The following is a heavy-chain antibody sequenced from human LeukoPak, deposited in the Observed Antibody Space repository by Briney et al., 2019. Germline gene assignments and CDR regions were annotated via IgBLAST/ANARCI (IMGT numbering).Heavy chain of an antibody. CDR2: INANSGAT. V-gene: IGHV1-2*06. CDR3: ARDVSSTPHWEFDY. J-gene: IGHJ4*02. CDR1: GYTFADYF. Sequence: GASVKVSCKTSGYTFADYFIHWVRQAPGQGLEYMGRINANSGATEYQQKFQGRASMTRDMSISTAYVEVNWLISDDTAIYYCARDVSSTPHWEFDYWGQGTTVTVSS. D-gene: IGHD1-26*01.